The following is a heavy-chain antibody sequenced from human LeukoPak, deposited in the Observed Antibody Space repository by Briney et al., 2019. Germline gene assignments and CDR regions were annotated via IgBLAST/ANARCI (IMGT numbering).Heavy chain of an antibody. Sequence: ASVKVSCKASGYTFTNYAMNWVRQAPGQGLEWMGWISAYNGNTNYAQKLQGRVTMTTDTSTSTAYMELRSLRSDDTAVYYCARDLPADVDTAMVEGDYWGQGTLVTVSS. V-gene: IGHV1-18*01. D-gene: IGHD5-18*01. CDR1: GYTFTNYA. J-gene: IGHJ4*02. CDR3: ARDLPADVDTAMVEGDY. CDR2: ISAYNGNT.